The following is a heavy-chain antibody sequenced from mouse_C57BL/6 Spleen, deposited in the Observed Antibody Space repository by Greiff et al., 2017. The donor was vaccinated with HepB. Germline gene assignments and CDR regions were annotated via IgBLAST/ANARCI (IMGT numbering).Heavy chain of an antibody. V-gene: IGHV5-9*01. CDR1: GFTFSSYT. CDR3: ARHPLSYFDY. CDR2: ISGGGGNT. D-gene: IGHD6-1*01. Sequence: EVMLVESGGGLVKPGGSLKLSCAASGFTFSSYTMSWVRQTPEKRLEWVATISGGGGNTYYPDSVKGRFTISRDNAKNTLYLQMSSLRSEDTALYYCARHPLSYFDYWGQGTTLTVSS. J-gene: IGHJ2*01.